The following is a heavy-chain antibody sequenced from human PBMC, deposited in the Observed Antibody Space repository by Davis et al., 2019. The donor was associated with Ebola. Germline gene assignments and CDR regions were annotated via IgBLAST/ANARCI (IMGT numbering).Heavy chain of an antibody. D-gene: IGHD3-16*01. V-gene: IGHV1-18*04. CDR3: GREYDYVWGSYGGEYGMDV. CDR2: ITVYNGNT. J-gene: IGHJ6*02. Sequence: ASVKVSCKASGYTSTTYGINWVRQAPGQGLEWMGRITVYNGNTNYAQKFQGRVTVTRDTSASTVYMELSSLRSEDTAVYYCGREYDYVWGSYGGEYGMDVWGQGTTVTVSS. CDR1: GYTSTTYG.